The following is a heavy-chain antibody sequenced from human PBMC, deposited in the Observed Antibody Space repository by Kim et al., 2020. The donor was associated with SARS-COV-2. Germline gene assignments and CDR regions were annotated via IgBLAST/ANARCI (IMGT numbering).Heavy chain of an antibody. CDR3: ARTGVLRYVDYIDY. CDR2: ISYDGSNK. J-gene: IGHJ4*02. D-gene: IGHD3-9*01. V-gene: IGHV3-30*04. CDR1: GFTFSSYA. Sequence: GGSLRLSCAASGFTFSSYAMHWVRQAPGKGLEWVAVISYDGSNKYYADSVKGRFTISRDNSKNTLYLQMNSLRAEDTAVYYCARTGVLRYVDYIDYWGQG.